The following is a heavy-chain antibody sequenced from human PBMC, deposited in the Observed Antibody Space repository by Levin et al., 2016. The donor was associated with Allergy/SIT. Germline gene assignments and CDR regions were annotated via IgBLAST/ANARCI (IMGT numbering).Heavy chain of an antibody. D-gene: IGHD3-9*01. CDR2: INPSGGST. Sequence: WVRQAPGQGLEWMGIINPSGGSTSYAQKFQGRVTMTRDTSTSTVYMELSSLRSEDTAVYYCARFPIRYFDWLLHNAFDIWGQGTMVTVSS. CDR3: ARFPIRYFDWLLHNAFDI. J-gene: IGHJ3*02. V-gene: IGHV1-46*01.